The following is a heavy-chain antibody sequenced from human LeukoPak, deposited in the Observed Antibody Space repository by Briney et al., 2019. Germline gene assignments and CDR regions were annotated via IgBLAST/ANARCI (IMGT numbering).Heavy chain of an antibody. CDR3: ARPYYYDSSGYYSI. D-gene: IGHD3-22*01. Sequence: ASVKVSCKASGYTFNSYGISWVRQAPGQGLEWMGWISAYNGNTNYAQKLQGRVTMTTDTSTSTAYMELRSLRSDDTAVYYCARPYYYDSSGYYSIWGQGTLVTVSS. V-gene: IGHV1-18*01. CDR2: ISAYNGNT. J-gene: IGHJ4*02. CDR1: GYTFNSYG.